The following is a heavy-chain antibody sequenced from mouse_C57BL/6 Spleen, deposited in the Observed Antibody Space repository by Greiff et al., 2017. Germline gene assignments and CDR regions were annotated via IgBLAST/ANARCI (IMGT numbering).Heavy chain of an antibody. Sequence: VQLQQSGAELVKPGASVKLSCKASGYTFTSYWMHWVKQRPGRGLEWIGRMDPNSGGTKYNEKFESKATLTVDKPSSTAYMQLSSLTSEDSAVYYLARAYDYDAWFAYWGQGTLVTVSA. D-gene: IGHD2-4*01. CDR1: GYTFTSYW. V-gene: IGHV1-72*01. J-gene: IGHJ3*01. CDR3: ARAYDYDAWFAY. CDR2: MDPNSGGT.